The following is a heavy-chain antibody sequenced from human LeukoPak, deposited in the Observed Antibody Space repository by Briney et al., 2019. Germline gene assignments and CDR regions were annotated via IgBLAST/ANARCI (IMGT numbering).Heavy chain of an antibody. CDR2: FDPEDGET. CDR3: ATDSRHILTAVRHAFDI. CDR1: GYTLTELS. J-gene: IGHJ3*02. Sequence: ASVKVSCKVSGYTLTELSMHWVRQAPGKGLEWMGGFDPEDGETIYAQKFQGRVTMTEDTSTDTAYMELSSLRSEDTAVYYCATDSRHILTAVRHAFDIWGQGTMVTVSS. V-gene: IGHV1-24*01. D-gene: IGHD3-9*01.